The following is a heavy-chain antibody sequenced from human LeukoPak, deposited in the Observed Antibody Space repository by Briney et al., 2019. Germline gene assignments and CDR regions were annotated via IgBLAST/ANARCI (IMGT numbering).Heavy chain of an antibody. CDR1: GYTFTGYY. CDR2: INPNSGGT. J-gene: IGHJ4*02. Sequence: ASVKVSCKASGYTFTGYYMHWVRQAPGQGLEWMGWINPNSGGTNYAQKFQGRVTMTRDTSISTAYMELSRLRSDDTAVYYCAKAASTYYYDSSEHPDYWGQGTLVTVSS. CDR3: AKAASTYYYDSSEHPDY. D-gene: IGHD3-22*01. V-gene: IGHV1-2*02.